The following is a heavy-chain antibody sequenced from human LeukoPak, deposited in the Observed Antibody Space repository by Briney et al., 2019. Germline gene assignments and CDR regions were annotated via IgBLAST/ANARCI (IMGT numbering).Heavy chain of an antibody. CDR2: IYYSGST. Sequence: PSETLSLTCTVSGGSISSGGYSWSWIRQHPGKGLEWIGYIYYSGSTYYNPSLKSRVTISVDTSKNQFSLKLSSVTAADTAVYYCASYGDYVDWYFDLWGRGTLVTVSS. J-gene: IGHJ2*01. V-gene: IGHV4-31*03. CDR3: ASYGDYVDWYFDL. CDR1: GGSISSGGYS. D-gene: IGHD4-17*01.